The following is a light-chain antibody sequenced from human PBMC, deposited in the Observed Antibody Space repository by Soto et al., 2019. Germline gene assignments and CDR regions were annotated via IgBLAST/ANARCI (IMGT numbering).Light chain of an antibody. CDR2: GES. CDR1: QSVSNNY. Sequence: EIVLTQSPDTLSLSPWDRATLSCRASQSVSNNYLAWYQQTPGQAPRLLIYGESSRATGIPDRFSGSGSGTDFTLTISRLEPEDFAVYYCQQYGSSPTFGQGTKVDIK. J-gene: IGKJ1*01. V-gene: IGKV3-20*01. CDR3: QQYGSSPT.